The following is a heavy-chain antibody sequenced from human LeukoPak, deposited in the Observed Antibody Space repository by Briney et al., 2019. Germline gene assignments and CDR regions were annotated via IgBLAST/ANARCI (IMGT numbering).Heavy chain of an antibody. D-gene: IGHD6-6*01. V-gene: IGHV4-61*02. J-gene: IGHJ4*02. CDR3: ASHSRIAAFVY. CDR2: IYTSGST. Sequence: PSQTLSLTCTVSGGSISSGSYYWSWIRQSAGKGLEWIGRIYTSGSTHYNPSLKSRVTISVDTSKNQFSLKLSSVTAADTAVYYCASHSRIAAFVYWGQGTLVTVSS. CDR1: GGSISSGSYY.